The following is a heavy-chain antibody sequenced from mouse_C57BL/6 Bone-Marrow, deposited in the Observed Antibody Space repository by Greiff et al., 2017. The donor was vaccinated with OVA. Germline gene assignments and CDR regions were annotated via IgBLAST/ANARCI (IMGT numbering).Heavy chain of an antibody. CDR3: AVITTVVAPLDY. J-gene: IGHJ2*01. Sequence: QVQLQQSGAELARPGASVKLSCKASGYTFTSYGISWVKQRPGQGLEWIGEIYPRSGNTYYNEKFKGKATLTADKSSSTAYMELRSLTSEDSAVYFCAVITTVVAPLDYWGQGTTLTVSS. V-gene: IGHV1-81*01. CDR2: IYPRSGNT. D-gene: IGHD1-1*01. CDR1: GYTFTSYG.